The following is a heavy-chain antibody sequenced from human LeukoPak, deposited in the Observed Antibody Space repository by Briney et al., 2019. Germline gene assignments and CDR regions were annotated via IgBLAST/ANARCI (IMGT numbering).Heavy chain of an antibody. V-gene: IGHV3-49*04. CDR1: GFTSGDYA. Sequence: GGSLRPSSTASGFTSGDYAMSWVSQAPGKGLGWVGFTRSKASGGTTEYAASVKGRFTISRDDSKSIAYLQMNSLKAEDTAVYYCTRVPRRGIDYWGQGTLVTVSS. D-gene: IGHD3-16*01. CDR3: TRVPRRGIDY. CDR2: TRSKASGGTT. J-gene: IGHJ4*02.